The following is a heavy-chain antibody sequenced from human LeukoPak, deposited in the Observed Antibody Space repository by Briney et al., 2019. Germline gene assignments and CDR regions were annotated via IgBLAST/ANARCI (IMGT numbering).Heavy chain of an antibody. J-gene: IGHJ4*02. CDR2: MDTNSDNT. CDR3: MSTSNWGSVIFDY. Sequence: ASVKVSCKASGYTFTSYDIHWVRQATGQGLEWMGWMDTNSDNTVSAQKFQGRVTMTRDTSISTAYMELRSLRSEDTAVYYCMSTSNWGSVIFDYWGQGTPAIVSS. V-gene: IGHV1-8*01. CDR1: GYTFTSYD. D-gene: IGHD7-27*01.